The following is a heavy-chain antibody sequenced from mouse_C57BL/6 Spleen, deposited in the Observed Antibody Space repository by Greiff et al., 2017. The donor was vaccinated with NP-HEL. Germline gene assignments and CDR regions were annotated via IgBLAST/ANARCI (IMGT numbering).Heavy chain of an antibody. CDR1: GYAFSSSW. CDR3: ARAVVATEYAMDY. J-gene: IGHJ4*01. D-gene: IGHD1-1*01. V-gene: IGHV1-82*01. Sequence: QVQLQQSGPELVKPGASVKISCKASGYAFSSSWMNWVKQRPGKGLEWIGRIYPGDGDTNYNGKFKGKATLTADKSSSTAYMQLSSLTSEDSAVYFCARAVVATEYAMDYWGQRTSVTVSS. CDR2: IYPGDGDT.